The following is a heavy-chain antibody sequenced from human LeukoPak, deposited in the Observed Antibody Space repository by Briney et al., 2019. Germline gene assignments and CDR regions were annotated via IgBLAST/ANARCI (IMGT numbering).Heavy chain of an antibody. J-gene: IGHJ4*02. V-gene: IGHV3-30*19. D-gene: IGHD6-13*01. Sequence: PGGSLRLSCAASGFIFSTYGMHWIRQAPGKGLEWVAVISYDGSNKYYADSVKGRFTISRDNSKNTLYLQMNSLRAEDTAVYYCARGIAAAGTFDYWGQGTLVTVSS. CDR2: ISYDGSNK. CDR1: GFIFSTYG. CDR3: ARGIAAAGTFDY.